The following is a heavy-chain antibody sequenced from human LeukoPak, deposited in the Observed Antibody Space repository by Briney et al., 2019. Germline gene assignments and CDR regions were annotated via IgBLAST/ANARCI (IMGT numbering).Heavy chain of an antibody. CDR3: SLLKGDYGHYYYYYMDV. V-gene: IGHV3-71*01. CDR1: GFTFSSYW. Sequence: GGSLRLSCAASGFTFSSYWMSWVRQAPGKGLEWVGFTKNKTNRGTTEYAASVKGRSTISRDDSKSIAYLQMNSLKTEDTAVYYFSLLKGDYGHYYYYYMDVWGKGTTVTVSS. J-gene: IGHJ6*03. D-gene: IGHD4-17*01. CDR2: TKNKTNRGTT.